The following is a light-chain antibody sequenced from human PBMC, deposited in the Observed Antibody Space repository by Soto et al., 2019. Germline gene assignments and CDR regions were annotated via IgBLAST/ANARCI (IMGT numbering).Light chain of an antibody. CDR1: QSVSSSY. J-gene: IGKJ3*01. Sequence: EIVLTQSPGTLSLSPGERATLSGRASQSVSSSYLAWYQPKPGQAPRLLIYGASSRATGIPDRFSGSGSGTDFTLTISRLEPEDFAVYYCPQYGSSPLTFGPGTKVDIK. CDR2: GAS. CDR3: PQYGSSPLT. V-gene: IGKV3-20*01.